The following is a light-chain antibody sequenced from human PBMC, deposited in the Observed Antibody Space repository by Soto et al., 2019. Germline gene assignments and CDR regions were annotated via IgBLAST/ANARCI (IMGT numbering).Light chain of an antibody. Sequence: DIQMTQSPSSVSASVGYGVTITCRASQGISRWLAWYQKKPGRAPKLLIYAAYSLQSGVPVRFSGSGSGTDFTLSISSLEPEDVATYFCQQLDSFPLTFGQGTRLEI. CDR2: AAY. CDR3: QQLDSFPLT. J-gene: IGKJ5*01. CDR1: QGISRW. V-gene: IGKV1-12*01.